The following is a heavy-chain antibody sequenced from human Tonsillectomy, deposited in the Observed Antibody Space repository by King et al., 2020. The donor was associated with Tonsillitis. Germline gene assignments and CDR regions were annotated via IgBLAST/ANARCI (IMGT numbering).Heavy chain of an antibody. J-gene: IGHJ4*02. D-gene: IGHD3-3*01. V-gene: IGHV3-30*04. CDR1: GFTFNYYA. Sequence: VQLVESGGGVVQPGKSLRLSCAASGFTFNYYAMLWVRQAPGKGLEWVAVISYYGSNKYYADSVKGRFTISRDNSKNTLYLQMNSLRSEDTAVYYCARGSYYDFWSDEILGLDYWGEGALVAVSS. CDR3: ARGSYYDFWSDEILGLDY. CDR2: ISYYGSNK.